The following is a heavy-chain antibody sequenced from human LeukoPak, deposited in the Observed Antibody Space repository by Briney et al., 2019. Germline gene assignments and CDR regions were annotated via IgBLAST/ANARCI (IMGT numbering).Heavy chain of an antibody. D-gene: IGHD3-22*01. CDR1: GFTFSNYW. CDR3: ARSASYYDSSGYWYYFDY. V-gene: IGHV3-7*01. Sequence: PGGSLRLSCAASGFTFSNYWMSWVRQAPGKGLEWVAHIKQDGSEKYYVDSVKGRFTISRDNAEGSLYLQMISLRAEDTAVYYCARSASYYDSSGYWYYFDYWGQGTLVTVSS. CDR2: IKQDGSEK. J-gene: IGHJ4*02.